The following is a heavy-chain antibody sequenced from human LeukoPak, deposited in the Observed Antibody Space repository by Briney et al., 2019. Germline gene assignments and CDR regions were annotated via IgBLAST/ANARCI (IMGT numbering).Heavy chain of an antibody. Sequence: ASVKVSCKASGYTFTGYYMHWVRQAPGQGLEWMGWINPNSGGTNYAQKFQGRVTMTRDTSISTAYMELSRLRSDDTAVYYCARGRGYDFWSGYYTTELYFDYWGQGPLVTVSS. J-gene: IGHJ4*02. D-gene: IGHD3-3*01. V-gene: IGHV1-2*02. CDR3: ARGRGYDFWSGYYTTELYFDY. CDR2: INPNSGGT. CDR1: GYTFTGYY.